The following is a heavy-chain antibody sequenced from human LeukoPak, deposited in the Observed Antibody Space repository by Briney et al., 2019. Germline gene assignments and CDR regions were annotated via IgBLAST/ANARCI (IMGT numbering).Heavy chain of an antibody. V-gene: IGHV4-30-2*01. Sequence: PSQTLSLTCAVSGGSISSGGYSWSWIRQPPGKGLEWIGYIYHSGSTYYNPSLKSRVTISVDRSKNQFSLKLSSVTAADTAVYYCARGSGYSSGWYRGYFQHWGQGTLVTVSS. J-gene: IGHJ1*01. CDR2: IYHSGST. CDR3: ARGSGYSSGWYRGYFQH. D-gene: IGHD6-19*01. CDR1: GGSISSGGYS.